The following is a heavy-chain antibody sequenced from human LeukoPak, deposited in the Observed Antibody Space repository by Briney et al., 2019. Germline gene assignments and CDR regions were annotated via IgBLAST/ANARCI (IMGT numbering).Heavy chain of an antibody. CDR3: ARVRATLFGVAMDYMDV. J-gene: IGHJ6*03. CDR1: GGSLSSYY. CDR2: IYYSGST. Sequence: PSETLSLTCTVSGGSLSSYYWSWIRQPPGKGLEWIGYIYYSGSTNYNPPLKSRVTISVDTSKNQLSLKLSSVTAADTAVYYCARVRATLFGVAMDYMDVWGKGTTVTVSS. D-gene: IGHD3-3*01. V-gene: IGHV4-59*08.